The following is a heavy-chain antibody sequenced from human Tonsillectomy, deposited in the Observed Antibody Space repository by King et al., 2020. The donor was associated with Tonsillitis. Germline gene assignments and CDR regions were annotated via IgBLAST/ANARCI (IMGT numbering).Heavy chain of an antibody. Sequence: QLVQSGGGLVQPGGSLRLSCAASGFTVSSNYMSWVRQAPGKGLEWVSVIYSGGSTYYADPVKGRFTISRDNSKTTLYLQMNSLRAEDTAVYYCAGDLSTMVRGGWEVDDAFDIWGQGTMVTVSS. CDR3: AGDLSTMVRGGWEVDDAFDI. CDR1: GFTVSSNY. V-gene: IGHV3-66*01. D-gene: IGHD3-10*01. CDR2: IYSGGST. J-gene: IGHJ3*02.